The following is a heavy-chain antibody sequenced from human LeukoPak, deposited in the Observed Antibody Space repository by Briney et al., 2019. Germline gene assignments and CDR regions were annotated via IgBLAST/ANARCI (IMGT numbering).Heavy chain of an antibody. Sequence: ASVKVSCKVSGYTLTELSMHWVRQAPGKGLEWMGGFDPEDGETIYAQKLQGRVTMTTDTPTSTAYMELRSLRSDDTAVYYCAMGVVVMNYWGQGTLVTVSS. CDR3: AMGVVVMNY. CDR2: FDPEDGET. D-gene: IGHD3-22*01. CDR1: GYTLTELS. V-gene: IGHV1-24*01. J-gene: IGHJ4*02.